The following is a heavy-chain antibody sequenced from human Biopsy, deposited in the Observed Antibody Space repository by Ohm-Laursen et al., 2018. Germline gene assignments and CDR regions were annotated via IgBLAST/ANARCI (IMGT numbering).Heavy chain of an antibody. Sequence: LRLSCAASGFSFDNYAMNWVRQAPGKGLEWVSTISGSGGSTCYADSVKGRFTISRDASKNTLYLLMNSLRAEDTAMYYCAKGGYCTTTSCYMDVDYWGQGTLVTVSS. CDR3: AKGGYCTTTSCYMDVDY. D-gene: IGHD2-2*02. J-gene: IGHJ4*02. V-gene: IGHV3-23*01. CDR2: ISGSGGST. CDR1: GFSFDNYA.